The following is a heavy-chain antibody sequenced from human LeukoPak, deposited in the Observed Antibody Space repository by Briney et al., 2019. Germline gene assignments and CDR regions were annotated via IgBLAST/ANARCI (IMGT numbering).Heavy chain of an antibody. J-gene: IGHJ4*02. V-gene: IGHV3-66*01. CDR3: ARGRPVGASTVEDY. CDR1: GFTFSSYG. D-gene: IGHD1-26*01. CDR2: IYSGGST. Sequence: GGSLRLSCAASGFTFSSYGMHWVRQAPGKGLEWVSVIYSGGSTYYADSVKGGFTISRDNSKNTLYLQMNNLRAEDTAVYYCARGRPVGASTVEDYWGQGTLVTVSS.